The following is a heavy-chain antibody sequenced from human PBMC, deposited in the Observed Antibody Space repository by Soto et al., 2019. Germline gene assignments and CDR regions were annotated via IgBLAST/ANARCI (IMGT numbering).Heavy chain of an antibody. Sequence: SVKVSCKASGCTFSSYAISCVRQAPGQVLEWMGGIIPIFGTANYAQKFQGRVTITADESTSTAYMELSSLRSEDTAVYYCARETSMVRGVINSYYYYGMDVWGQGTTVTVSS. J-gene: IGHJ6*02. CDR3: ARETSMVRGVINSYYYYGMDV. V-gene: IGHV1-69*13. D-gene: IGHD3-10*01. CDR2: IIPIFGTA. CDR1: GCTFSSYA.